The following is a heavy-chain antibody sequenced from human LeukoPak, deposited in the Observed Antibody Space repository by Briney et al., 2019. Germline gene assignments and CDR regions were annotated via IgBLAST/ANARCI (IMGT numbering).Heavy chain of an antibody. Sequence: SETLSLTCTVSGGSISSGGYYWSWIRQHPGKGLEWIGYIYYSGSTYYNPSLKSRVTISVDTSKNQFSLKLSSVTAADTAVYYCARVVATVTTIERHFDYWGQGTPVTVSS. D-gene: IGHD4-17*01. CDR3: ARVVATVTTIERHFDY. V-gene: IGHV4-31*03. CDR2: IYYSGST. J-gene: IGHJ4*02. CDR1: GGSISSGGYY.